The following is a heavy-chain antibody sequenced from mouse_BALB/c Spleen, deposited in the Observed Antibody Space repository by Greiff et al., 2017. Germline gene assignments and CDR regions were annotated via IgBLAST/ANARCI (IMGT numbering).Heavy chain of an antibody. CDR1: GYTFTSYW. J-gene: IGHJ4*01. Sequence: VQLQESGAELARPGASVKLSCKASGYTFTSYWMQWVKQRPGQGLEWIGAIYPGDGDTRYTQKFKGKATLTADKSSSTAYMQLSSLASEDSAVYYCAREGFITTVYYYAMDYWGQGTSVTVSS. V-gene: IGHV1-87*01. CDR3: AREGFITTVYYYAMDY. D-gene: IGHD1-1*01. CDR2: IYPGDGDT.